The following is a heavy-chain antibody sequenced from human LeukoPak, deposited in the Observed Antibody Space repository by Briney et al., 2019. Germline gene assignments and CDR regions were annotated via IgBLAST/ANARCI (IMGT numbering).Heavy chain of an antibody. J-gene: IGHJ4*02. D-gene: IGHD3-22*01. CDR3: ARVRDYYDSSGLFDY. CDR2: ISAYNGNT. V-gene: IGHV1-18*01. CDR1: GYTFTSYG. Sequence: ASVKVSCKASGYTFTSYGISWVRQAPGQGLEWMGWISAYNGNTNYAQTLQGRVTMTTDTSTSTAYMELRSLRSDDTAVYYCARVRDYYDSSGLFDYWGQGTLVTVSS.